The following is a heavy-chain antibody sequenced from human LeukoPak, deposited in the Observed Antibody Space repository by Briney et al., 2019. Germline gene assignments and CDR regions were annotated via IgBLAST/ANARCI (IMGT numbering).Heavy chain of an antibody. Sequence: GESLKISCKGSGYSFTNYWIGWVRQVPGKGLEWMGIIYPGDSDTRYSPSFQGQVTISADKSISTAYLQWSSLKASDTAMYYCARSDGSGSFPPYFDYWGQGTLVTVSS. CDR3: ARSDGSGSFPPYFDY. CDR1: GYSFTNYW. V-gene: IGHV5-51*01. CDR2: IYPGDSDT. J-gene: IGHJ4*02. D-gene: IGHD3-10*01.